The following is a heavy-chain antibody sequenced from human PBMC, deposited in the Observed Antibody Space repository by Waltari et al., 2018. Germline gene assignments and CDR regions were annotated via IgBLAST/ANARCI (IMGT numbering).Heavy chain of an antibody. CDR1: GSTFSNSW. J-gene: IGHJ6*02. CDR3: SKSLDV. CDR2: IKQDGSEK. V-gene: IGHV3-7*01. Sequence: EVQVVESGGGLIQPGGSMKISCAASGSTFSNSWMEWVRQAPGKGLEWVANIKQDGSEKNYVDSVNGRFTIFRDNTKNSLYLQMNSLRAEDTAVYYCSKSLDVWGPGTTVTVSS.